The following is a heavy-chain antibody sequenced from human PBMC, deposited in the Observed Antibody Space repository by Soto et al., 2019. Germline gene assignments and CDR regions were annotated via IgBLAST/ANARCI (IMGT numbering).Heavy chain of an antibody. CDR1: GGSISSYY. CDR3: AMGGYYYGMDV. V-gene: IGHV4-59*01. Sequence: PSETLSLTCTVSGGSISSYYWSWIRQPPGKGLEWIGYIYYSGSTNYNPSLKSRVTISVDTSKNQFSLKLSSVTAADTAVYYCAMGGYYYGMDVWGQGTTVTVSS. CDR2: IYYSGST. J-gene: IGHJ6*02. D-gene: IGHD1-26*01.